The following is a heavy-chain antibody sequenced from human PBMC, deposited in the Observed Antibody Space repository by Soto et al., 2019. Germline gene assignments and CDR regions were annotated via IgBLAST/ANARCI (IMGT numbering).Heavy chain of an antibody. V-gene: IGHV4-31*03. CDR2: IYHTGNT. Sequence: SETLSLTCTVSGGSISSDSFYWNWIRQLPGEGLEWIGYIYHTGNTYYNPSLKSRVTMSVDTSKNQFSLNLSSVTAADTAVYSCASAEVKMWRTYCSSNSCVYYFDSWGQGTLVTVSS. CDR3: ASAEVKMWRTYCSSNSCVYYFDS. D-gene: IGHD2-2*01. CDR1: GGSISSDSFY. J-gene: IGHJ4*02.